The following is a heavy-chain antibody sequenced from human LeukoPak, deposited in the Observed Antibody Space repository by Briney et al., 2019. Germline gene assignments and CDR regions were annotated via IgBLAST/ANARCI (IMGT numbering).Heavy chain of an antibody. V-gene: IGHV3-53*01. CDR2: IHGDGRT. CDR3: ATTGGYWTGIFDR. CDR1: GFTVTTNY. J-gene: IGHJ4*02. D-gene: IGHD3-3*02. Sequence: GGSLRLSCAASGFTVTTNYMTWVRQAPGKGLEWVSGIHGDGRTYYADSVKGRFTISRDSSKNTLHLQMNSLRAEDTAVYYCATTGGYWTGIFDRWGQGTLVTVSS.